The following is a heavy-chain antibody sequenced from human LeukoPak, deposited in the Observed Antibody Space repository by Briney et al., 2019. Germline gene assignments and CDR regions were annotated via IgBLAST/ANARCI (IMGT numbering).Heavy chain of an antibody. J-gene: IGHJ6*03. Sequence: GGSLRLSCAASGFTFSSYSMNWVRQAPGKGLEWVSSISSSSSYIYYADSVKGRFTISRDNAKNSLYLQMNSLRAEDTAVYYCAREHSGYDFPGRDYYYMDVWGKGTTVTVSS. V-gene: IGHV3-21*01. D-gene: IGHD5-12*01. CDR2: ISSSSSYI. CDR1: GFTFSSYS. CDR3: AREHSGYDFPGRDYYYMDV.